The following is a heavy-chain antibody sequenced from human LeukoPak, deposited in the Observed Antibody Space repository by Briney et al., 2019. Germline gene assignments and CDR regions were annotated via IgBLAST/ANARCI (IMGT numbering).Heavy chain of an antibody. J-gene: IGHJ6*03. CDR3: ARRRKRDGYNSYYMDV. D-gene: IGHD5-24*01. CDR1: GFTFSRYW. CDR2: IKKDGSEK. V-gene: IGHV3-7*01. Sequence: GGSLRLSCAASGFTFSRYWMSWVRQAPGKGPEWVANIKKDGSEKYYVDSVKGRFTISRDNAKNSLYLQMNSLRAEDTAVYYCARRRKRDGYNSYYMDVWGKGTTVTVSS.